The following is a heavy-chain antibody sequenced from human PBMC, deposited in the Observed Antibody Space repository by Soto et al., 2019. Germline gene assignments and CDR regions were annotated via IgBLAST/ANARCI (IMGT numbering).Heavy chain of an antibody. V-gene: IGHV3-30-3*01. Sequence: GGSLRLSCAASGFTFSSYAMHWVRQAPGKGLEWVAVISYDGSNKYYADSVKGRFTISRDNSKNTLYLQMNSLRAEDTAVYYCARDHKPKYYYDSSGYYAYWGPGTLVTVSS. CDR1: GFTFSSYA. CDR2: ISYDGSNK. D-gene: IGHD3-22*01. CDR3: ARDHKPKYYYDSSGYYAY. J-gene: IGHJ4*02.